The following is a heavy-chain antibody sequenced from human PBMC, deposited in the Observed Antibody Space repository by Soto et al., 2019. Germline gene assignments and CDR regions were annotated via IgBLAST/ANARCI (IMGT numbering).Heavy chain of an antibody. CDR2: INHSGST. Sequence: SETLSLTCAVYGGSFSGYYWSWIRQPPGKGLEWIGEINHSGSTNYNPSLKSRVTISVDTSKNQFSLKLSSVTAADTAVYYCARAARYSYGFHSGYYYYMDVWGKGTTVTVSS. V-gene: IGHV4-34*01. D-gene: IGHD5-18*01. CDR3: ARAARYSYGFHSGYYYYMDV. CDR1: GGSFSGYY. J-gene: IGHJ6*03.